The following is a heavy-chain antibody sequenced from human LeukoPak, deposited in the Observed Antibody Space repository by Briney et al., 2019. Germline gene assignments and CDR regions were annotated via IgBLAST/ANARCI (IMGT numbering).Heavy chain of an antibody. J-gene: IGHJ6*03. CDR3: AKDGYCSSTSCQGGYYYYYMDV. CDR2: IWYGGSNK. D-gene: IGHD2-2*01. V-gene: IGHV3-30*18. Sequence: PGRSLRLSCAASGFTFSSYGMHWVRQAPGKGLEWVAVIWYGGSNKYYADSVKGRFTISRDNSKNTLYLQMNSLRAEDTAVYYCAKDGYCSSTSCQGGYYYYYMDVWGKGTTVTVSS. CDR1: GFTFSSYG.